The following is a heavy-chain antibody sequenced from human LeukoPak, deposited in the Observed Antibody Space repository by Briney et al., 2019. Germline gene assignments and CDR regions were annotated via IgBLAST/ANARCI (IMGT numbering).Heavy chain of an antibody. CDR2: INQDGTEK. J-gene: IGHJ4*02. Sequence: GGSLRLSCAASGFTFSSYWMSWVRQAPGEGLEWVAKINQDGTEKAYVDSVRGRFTISRDNSKNTLYLQMNSLRAEDTAVYYCAKAPIFPGFDYWGQGTLVTVSS. V-gene: IGHV3-7*03. CDR1: GFTFSSYW. CDR3: AKAPIFPGFDY.